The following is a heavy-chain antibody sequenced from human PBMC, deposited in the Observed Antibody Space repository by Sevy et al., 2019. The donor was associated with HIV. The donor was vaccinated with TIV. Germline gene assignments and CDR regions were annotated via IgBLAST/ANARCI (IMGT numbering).Heavy chain of an antibody. V-gene: IGHV3-49*04. J-gene: IGHJ4*02. CDR3: RRWKGSQSIFDY. Sequence: GGSLRLSCTASGFTFGDYGLSWVRQAPGKGLEWIAFLKRKRDGGTLDHAASVKGRFTISRDDSKNIAYLQMNDLQTEDSAFYVCRRWKGSQSIFDYWGRGALVTVSS. CDR2: LKRKRDGGTL. CDR1: GFTFGDYG. D-gene: IGHD1-1*01.